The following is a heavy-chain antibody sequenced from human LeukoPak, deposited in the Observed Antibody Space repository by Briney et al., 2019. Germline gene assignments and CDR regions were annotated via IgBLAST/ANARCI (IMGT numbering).Heavy chain of an antibody. J-gene: IGHJ4*02. CDR2: ISAYSGNS. CDR3: ARTPYHDSSGFDHFNY. V-gene: IGHV1-18*03. Sequence: ASVKVSCNASGYTFSNYGITWVRQAPGQGLEWMGWISAYSGNSDYARKFFDRLIMTVDSSTSTAYMELKSLRSDDMAVYYCARTPYHDSSGFDHFNYWGQGTLVTVSS. D-gene: IGHD3-22*01. CDR1: GYTFSNYG.